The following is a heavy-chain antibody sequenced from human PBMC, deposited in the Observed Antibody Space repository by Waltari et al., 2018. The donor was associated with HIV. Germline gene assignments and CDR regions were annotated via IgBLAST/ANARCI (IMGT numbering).Heavy chain of an antibody. CDR3: VTLYNESPLYSNF. J-gene: IGHJ1*01. CDR2: FYPKNGKP. CDR1: GYPLSDLS. V-gene: IGHV1-24*01. Sequence: QLIQSTSALKRPGASVTISCQVSGYPLSDLSMQWVRQGRGQRLEWMGGFYPKNGKPVSSQRFWGRVSLAEDTSEDTAFLELNRLTSDDTAVYYCVTLYNESPLYSNFWGRGTLVTV. D-gene: IGHD2-15*01.